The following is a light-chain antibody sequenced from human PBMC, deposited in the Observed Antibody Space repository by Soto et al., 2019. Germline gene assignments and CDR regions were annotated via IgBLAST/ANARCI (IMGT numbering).Light chain of an antibody. CDR3: QQYGSSPIT. J-gene: IGKJ5*01. CDR2: GAS. V-gene: IGKV1-39*01. CDR1: QSIGTY. Sequence: DIQMTQSPSPLSASVGDRVIITCRASQSIGTYLNWYQQKPGKAPELLIYGASSRATGIPDRFSGSGSGTDFTLTISRLEPEDFAVYYCQQYGSSPITFGQGTRLEIK.